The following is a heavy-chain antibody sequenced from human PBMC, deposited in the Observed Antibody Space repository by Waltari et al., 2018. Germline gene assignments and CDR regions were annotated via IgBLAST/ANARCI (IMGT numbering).Heavy chain of an antibody. J-gene: IGHJ4*02. CDR2: IKPNTGNP. CDR1: GYTFTSYA. CDR3: ARDNRITMVQGVIIQVPFDY. Sequence: QVQLVQSGSELKKPGASVKVSCKASGYTFTSYAMNWVRQAPGQGLEWMGWIKPNTGNPTYAQGFTGRFVFSLDTSVSTAYLQISSLKAEDTAVYYCARDNRITMVQGVIIQVPFDYWGQGTLVTVSS. V-gene: IGHV7-4-1*02. D-gene: IGHD3-10*01.